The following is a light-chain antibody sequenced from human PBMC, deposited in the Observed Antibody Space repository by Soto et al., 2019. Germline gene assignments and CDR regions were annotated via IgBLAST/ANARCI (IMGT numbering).Light chain of an antibody. Sequence: QSVLTQPPSVSGAPGQRVTISCSASSSDIGAVYDVHWYQQLPGTAPKLLIYGNSNRPSGVPDRFSGSKSGTSASLAITGLQAEDEADYYCQSYDSSLSGWMFGGGTKLTVL. V-gene: IGLV1-40*01. CDR1: SSDIGAVYD. CDR3: QSYDSSLSGWM. CDR2: GNS. J-gene: IGLJ3*02.